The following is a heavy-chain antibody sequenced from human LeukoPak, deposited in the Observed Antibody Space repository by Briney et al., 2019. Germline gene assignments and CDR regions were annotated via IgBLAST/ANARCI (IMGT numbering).Heavy chain of an antibody. CDR2: ISSSGSTI. Sequence: GGSLRLSCAASGFTFSDYYMSWIRQAPGKGLEWVSYISSSGSTIYYADSVKGRFTISRDNAKNSLYLQVNSLRAEDTAVYYCARKYSSGIWDYWGQGTLVTVSS. CDR3: ARKYSSGIWDY. V-gene: IGHV3-11*01. D-gene: IGHD6-19*01. CDR1: GFTFSDYY. J-gene: IGHJ4*02.